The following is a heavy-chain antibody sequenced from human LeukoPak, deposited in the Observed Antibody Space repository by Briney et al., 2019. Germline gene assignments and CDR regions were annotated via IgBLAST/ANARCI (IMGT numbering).Heavy chain of an antibody. J-gene: IGHJ5*02. CDR3: ARGLWFGELSTNNWFDP. CDR2: MNPNSGNT. CDR1: GYTFTSYD. V-gene: IGHV1-8*01. Sequence: ASVTVSCKASGYTFTSYDINWVRQATGQGLEWMGWMNPNSGNTGYAQKFQGRVTMTRNTSISTAYMELSSLRSEDTAVYYCARGLWFGELSTNNWFDPWGQGTLVTVSS. D-gene: IGHD3-10*01.